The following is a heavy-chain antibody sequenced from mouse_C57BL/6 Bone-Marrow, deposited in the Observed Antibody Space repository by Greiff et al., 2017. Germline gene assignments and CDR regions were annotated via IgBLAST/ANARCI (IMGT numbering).Heavy chain of an antibody. V-gene: IGHV1-52*01. CDR2: IDPSDSET. J-gene: IGHJ4*01. CDR3: AREEDYYGSSYAMDY. Sequence: VQLQQPGAELVRPGSSVKLSCKASGYTFTSYWMHWVKQRPIQGLEWIGNIDPSDSETHYNQKFKDKATLTVDKSSSTAYMQLSSLTSEDSAVYYCAREEDYYGSSYAMDYWGQGTSGTVSS. D-gene: IGHD1-1*01. CDR1: GYTFTSYW.